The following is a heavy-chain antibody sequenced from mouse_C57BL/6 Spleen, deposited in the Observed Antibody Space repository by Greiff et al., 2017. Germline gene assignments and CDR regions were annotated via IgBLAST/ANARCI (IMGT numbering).Heavy chain of an antibody. Sequence: QVQLQQSGAELAKPGASVKLSCKASGYTFTSYWMHWVKQRPGQGLEWIGYINPSSGYTKYNQKFKDKATLTADTSSSTAYMQLSSLTYEDSAVYYCARRYGSPWWYFEVWGTGTTVTVAS. CDR2: INPSSGYT. J-gene: IGHJ1*03. D-gene: IGHD1-1*01. CDR3: ARRYGSPWWYFEV. V-gene: IGHV1-7*01. CDR1: GYTFTSYW.